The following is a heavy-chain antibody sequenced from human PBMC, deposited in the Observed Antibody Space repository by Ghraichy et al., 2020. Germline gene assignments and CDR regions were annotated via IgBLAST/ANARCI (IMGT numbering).Heavy chain of an antibody. CDR3: ARAVVGATYYYYYMDV. Sequence: GGSLRLSCAASGFTFSSYSINWVRQAPGKGLEWVSYISSSSSTIYYADSVKCRFTISRDNAKNSLYLQMNSLRDEDTAVYYCARAVVGATYYYYYMDVWGKGTTVTVSS. D-gene: IGHD1-26*01. CDR1: GFTFSSYS. J-gene: IGHJ6*03. V-gene: IGHV3-48*02. CDR2: ISSSSSTI.